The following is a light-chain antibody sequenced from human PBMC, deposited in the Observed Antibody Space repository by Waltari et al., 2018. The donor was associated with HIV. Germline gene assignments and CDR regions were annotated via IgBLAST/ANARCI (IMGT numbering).Light chain of an antibody. V-gene: IGKV3-15*01. Sequence: DIVMTPSPATLSVSPGERATLSCRASQNIKSNLAWFQQLPGQAPRLLISSASIRATDIPPRFRGSGSGTDFTLTISSLLSEDFAIYYCQEYETWTKTFGQGTKVEMK. CDR3: QEYETWTKT. CDR1: QNIKSN. CDR2: SAS. J-gene: IGKJ1*01.